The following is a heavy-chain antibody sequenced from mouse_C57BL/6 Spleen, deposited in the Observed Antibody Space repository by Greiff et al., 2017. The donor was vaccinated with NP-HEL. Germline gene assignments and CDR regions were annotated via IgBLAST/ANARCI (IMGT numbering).Heavy chain of an antibody. D-gene: IGHD1-1*01. CDR2: ISSGSSTI. CDR1: GFTFSDYG. V-gene: IGHV5-17*01. CDR3: ARTVNYSGSSYGYAMDY. Sequence: DVQLVESGGGLVKPGGSLKLSCAASGFTFSDYGMHWVRQAPEKGLEWVAYISSGSSTIYYADTVKGRFTISRDNAKNTLFLQMTSLRSEDTAMYYCARTVNYSGSSYGYAMDYWGQGTSVTVSS. J-gene: IGHJ4*01.